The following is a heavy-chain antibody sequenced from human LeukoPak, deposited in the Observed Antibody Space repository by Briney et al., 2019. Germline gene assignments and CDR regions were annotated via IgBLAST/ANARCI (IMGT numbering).Heavy chain of an antibody. V-gene: IGHV1-2*02. Sequence: ASVKVSCKASGYTFNHFYMHWVRQAPGQGLEWMGFINHHSGATNLAQKFQGRVTLTRDTSINTAYMDLSGLKSDDTAVYYCARGGGGYCNASSCSQDSWGQGTLVTVSS. CDR1: GYTFNHFY. D-gene: IGHD2-15*01. CDR2: INHHSGAT. J-gene: IGHJ4*02. CDR3: ARGGGGYCNASSCSQDS.